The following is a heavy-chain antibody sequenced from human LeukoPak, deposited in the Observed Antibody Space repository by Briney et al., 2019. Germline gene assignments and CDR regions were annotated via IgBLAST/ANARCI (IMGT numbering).Heavy chain of an antibody. CDR3: ATAPNPIMITFGGVIAQDY. V-gene: IGHV1-24*01. CDR2: FDPEDGET. CDR1: GYTLTELS. D-gene: IGHD3-16*02. J-gene: IGHJ4*02. Sequence: GASVKVSCEVSGYTLTELSMHWVRQAPGKGLEWMGGFDPEDGETIYAQKFQGRVTMTEDTSTDTAYMELSSLRSEDTAVYYCATAPNPIMITFGGVIAQDYWGQGTLVTVSS.